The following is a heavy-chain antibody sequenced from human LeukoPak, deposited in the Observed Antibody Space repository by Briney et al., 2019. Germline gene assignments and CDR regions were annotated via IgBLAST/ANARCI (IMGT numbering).Heavy chain of an antibody. J-gene: IGHJ4*02. CDR1: GYTFTSYG. Sequence: ASVKVSCKASGYTFTSYGISWVRQAPGQGLEWMGWISAYNGNTNYAQKLQGRVTMTTDTSTSTAYMEQRSLRSDDTAVYYCARDQRLGYYDSSGYFVDYWGQGTLVTVSS. CDR3: ARDQRLGYYDSSGYFVDY. D-gene: IGHD3-22*01. CDR2: ISAYNGNT. V-gene: IGHV1-18*01.